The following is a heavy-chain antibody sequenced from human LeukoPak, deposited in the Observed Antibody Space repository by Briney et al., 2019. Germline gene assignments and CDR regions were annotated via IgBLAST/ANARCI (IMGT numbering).Heavy chain of an antibody. CDR1: AYSISDGWV. D-gene: IGHD1-26*01. V-gene: IGHV4-38-2*02. CDR3: SRLSHVAGAPKVSWFDP. J-gene: IGHJ5*02. CDR2: IYHSGTT. Sequence: SEPLSLTCTVSAYSISDGWVWGMIRQPPGKGLEWIGSIYHSGTTYYNPSLKSRVTMSVDTTNNQFSLKLTSVTAADTAMYYCSRLSHVAGAPKVSWFDPWGQGTLVTVSS.